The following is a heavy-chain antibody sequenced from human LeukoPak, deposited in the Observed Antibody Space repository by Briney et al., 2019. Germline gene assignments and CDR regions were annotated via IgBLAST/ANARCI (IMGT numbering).Heavy chain of an antibody. V-gene: IGHV3-43*02. CDR3: AKDSGGHFYDEYYFDY. CDR2: ITGDGYNS. CDR1: GSTFDDYA. J-gene: IGHJ4*02. D-gene: IGHD3-22*01. Sequence: GGSLRLSCAASGSTFDDYAIHWVRQAPGKGLEWVSLITGDGYNSYYADSVKGRFTFSRDNSKNSLYLQMNSLRTEDTALYYCAKDSGGHFYDEYYFDYWGQGTLVTVSS.